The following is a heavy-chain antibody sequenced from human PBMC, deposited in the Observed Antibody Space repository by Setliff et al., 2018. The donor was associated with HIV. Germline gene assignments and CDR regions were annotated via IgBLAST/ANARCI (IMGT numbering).Heavy chain of an antibody. CDR2: IYYSGST. CDR1: GGSISGYY. J-gene: IGHJ4*02. V-gene: IGHV4-59*06. CDR3: AGSGSSSPYYFDY. D-gene: IGHD6-6*01. Sequence: SETLSLTCSVSGGSISGYYWNWVRQPPGKGLEWIGYIYYSGSTYYNPSLKSRITISVDTSKNQFSLRLSPVTAADTAVYYCAGSGSSSPYYFDYWGQGTLVTVSS.